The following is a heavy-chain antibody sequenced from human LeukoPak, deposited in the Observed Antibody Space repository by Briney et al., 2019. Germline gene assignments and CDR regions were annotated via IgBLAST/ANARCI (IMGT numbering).Heavy chain of an antibody. CDR1: GFTFTSSA. V-gene: IGHV1-58*01. D-gene: IGHD1-26*01. CDR3: AASMEYSGSYSLDY. J-gene: IGHJ4*02. Sequence: SVKVSCKASGFTFTSSAVQWVRQARGQRLEWIGWIVVGSGNTNYAQKFQERVTITRDMSTSTAYMELSSLRSEDTAVYYCAASMEYSGSYSLDYWGQGTLVTVS. CDR2: IVVGSGNT.